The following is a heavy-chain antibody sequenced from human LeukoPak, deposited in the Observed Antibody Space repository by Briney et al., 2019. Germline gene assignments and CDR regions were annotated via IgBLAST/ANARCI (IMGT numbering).Heavy chain of an antibody. D-gene: IGHD2-2*01. CDR3: AADPNCSSTSCYDDAFDI. Sequence: ASVRVSCKASGYSFTSYGITWVRQAPGQGLEWLGWISGLNGQTDYVQKVQGRVTMTRDMSTSTAYMELSSLRSEDTAVYYCAADPNCSSTSCYDDAFDIWGQGTMVTVSS. CDR1: GYSFTSYG. V-gene: IGHV1-18*01. CDR2: ISGLNGQT. J-gene: IGHJ3*02.